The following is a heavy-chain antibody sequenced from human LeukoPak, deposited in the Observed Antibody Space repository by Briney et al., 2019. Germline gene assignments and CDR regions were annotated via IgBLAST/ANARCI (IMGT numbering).Heavy chain of an antibody. J-gene: IGHJ4*02. CDR2: INHSGST. Sequence: SETLSLTCAVYGGSFSGYYWSWIRQPPRKGLEWIGEINHSGSTNYNPSLKSRVTISVDTSKNQFSLKLSSVTAAATAVYYCARGPIGDIVVVVAATQYYFDYWGQGTLVTVSS. CDR3: ARGPIGDIVVVVAATQYYFDY. V-gene: IGHV4-34*01. D-gene: IGHD2-15*01. CDR1: GGSFSGYY.